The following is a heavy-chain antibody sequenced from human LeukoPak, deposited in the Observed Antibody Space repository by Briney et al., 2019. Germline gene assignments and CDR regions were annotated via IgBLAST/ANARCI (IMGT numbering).Heavy chain of an antibody. J-gene: IGHJ5*02. CDR2: IYSDGST. CDR1: GFAVSTNY. V-gene: IGHV3-66*02. CDR3: ARDQRSESYYPWGWFDP. D-gene: IGHD1-26*01. Sequence: GGSLRLSCAASGFAVSTNYLSWVRQAPGKGLEWVSVIYSDGSTYYTDSVKGRFTISRDNSKNTPYLQMNSLRPEDTAVYYCARDQRSESYYPWGWFDPWDQGTLVTVSS.